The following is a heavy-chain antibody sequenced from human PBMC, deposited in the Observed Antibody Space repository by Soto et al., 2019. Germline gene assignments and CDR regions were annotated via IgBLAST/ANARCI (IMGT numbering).Heavy chain of an antibody. CDR1: GGSISGYY. Sequence: ASETLSLTCTVSGGSISGYYWSWIRQPPGKGLEWIGYISYSGSTKCNPSLKSRLTMSVDPSKNQFSLRLGSVTAADTAVYYCATWRGGYTYGLDHWGQGTPVTVSS. J-gene: IGHJ4*02. CDR3: ATWRGGYTYGLDH. CDR2: ISYSGST. V-gene: IGHV4-59*01. D-gene: IGHD5-18*01.